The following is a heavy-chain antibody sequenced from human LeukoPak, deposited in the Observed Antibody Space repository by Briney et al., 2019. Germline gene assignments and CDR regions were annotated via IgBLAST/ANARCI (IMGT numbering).Heavy chain of an antibody. D-gene: IGHD6-19*01. V-gene: IGHV4-31*03. CDR2: IYYSGST. CDR3: ARGKWLVN. J-gene: IGHJ1*01. CDR1: GGSISSGDYY. Sequence: SETLSFTCTVSGGSISSGDYYCSWIRQHPGKGLEWIGYIYYSGSTYYNPSLKSRITISVDTSKNQFSLKLSSVTAADTAVYYCARGKWLVNWGQGTLVTVSS.